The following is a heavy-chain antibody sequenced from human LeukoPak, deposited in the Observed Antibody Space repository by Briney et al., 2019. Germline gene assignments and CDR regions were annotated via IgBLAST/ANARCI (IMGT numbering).Heavy chain of an antibody. V-gene: IGHV3-21*01. Sequence: PGGSLRLSCAASGFTFSSYSMNWVRQAPGKGLEWVSSISSSSSYIYYADSVKGRFTISRDNAKNSLYLQMNSLRAEDTAVYYCARDRSVLLWFGELSPPSFDIWGQGTMATVSS. D-gene: IGHD3-10*01. CDR3: ARDRSVLLWFGELSPPSFDI. J-gene: IGHJ3*02. CDR2: ISSSSSYI. CDR1: GFTFSSYS.